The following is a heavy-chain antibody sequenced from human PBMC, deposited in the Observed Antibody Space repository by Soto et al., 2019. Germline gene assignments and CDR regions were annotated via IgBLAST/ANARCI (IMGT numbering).Heavy chain of an antibody. CDR2: IFYSGSP. CDR3: ARVIYCSGGSCSNYYYMDV. J-gene: IGHJ6*03. Sequence: SETLSLTCTVSGGSISSGGYNWSWIRQHPGKGLEWIGNIFYSGSPYYNPSLKSRVTISVDTSKNQFSLKLSSVTAADTAVYYCARVIYCSGGSCSNYYYMDVWGKGTTVTVSS. D-gene: IGHD2-15*01. CDR1: GGSISSGGYN. V-gene: IGHV4-31*03.